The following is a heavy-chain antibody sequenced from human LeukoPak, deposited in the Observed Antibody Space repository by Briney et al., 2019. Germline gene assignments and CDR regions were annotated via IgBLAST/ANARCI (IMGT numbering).Heavy chain of an antibody. D-gene: IGHD5-12*01. V-gene: IGHV1-18*01. Sequence: ASVKVSCKASGYTFTSYGISWVRQAPGQGLEWMGWISAYNGNTNYAQKLQGRVTMTTDTSTSTAYMELSSLRSEDTAVYYCARLGAASGYEPPYFDYWGQGTLVTVSS. CDR2: ISAYNGNT. J-gene: IGHJ4*02. CDR3: ARLGAASGYEPPYFDY. CDR1: GYTFTSYG.